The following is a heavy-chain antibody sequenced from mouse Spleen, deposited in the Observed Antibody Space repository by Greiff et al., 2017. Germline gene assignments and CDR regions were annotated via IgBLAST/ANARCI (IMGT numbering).Heavy chain of an antibody. V-gene: IGHV5-16*01. CDR2: INYDGSST. J-gene: IGHJ1*01. CDR1: GFTFSDYY. D-gene: IGHD4-1*01. CDR3: ARDGTGIWYFDV. Sequence: EVKLVESEGGLVQPGSSMKLSCTASGFTFSDYYMAWVRQVPEKGLEWVANINYDGSSTYYLDSLKSRFIIARDNAKNILYLQMSSLKSEDTATYYCARDGTGIWYFDVWGAGTTVTVSS.